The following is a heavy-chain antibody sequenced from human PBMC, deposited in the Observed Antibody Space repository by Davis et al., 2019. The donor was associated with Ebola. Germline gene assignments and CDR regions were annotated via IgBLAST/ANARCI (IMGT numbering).Heavy chain of an antibody. CDR3: AREGAYCTNGVCYTYYYGMDV. CDR2: INSDGSST. J-gene: IGHJ6*02. Sequence: LSLSCAASGFTFSSYWMHWVRQAPGKGLVWVSRINSDGSSTSYADSVKGRFTISRDNAKNTLYLQMNSLRAEDTAVYYCAREGAYCTNGVCYTYYYGMDVWGQGTTVTVSS. D-gene: IGHD2-8*01. V-gene: IGHV3-74*01. CDR1: GFTFSSYW.